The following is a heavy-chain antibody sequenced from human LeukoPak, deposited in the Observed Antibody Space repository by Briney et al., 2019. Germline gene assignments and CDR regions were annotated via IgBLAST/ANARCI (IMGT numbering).Heavy chain of an antibody. CDR2: IIPIFGTA. Sequence: SVKVSCKASGGTFSSYAISWVRQAPGQGLEWMGGIIPIFGTANYAQKFQGRVTITADESTSTAYMELSSLRSEDTAVYYCARAGIAASTDDAFDIWGQGTMVTVSS. J-gene: IGHJ3*02. D-gene: IGHD6-13*01. V-gene: IGHV1-69*13. CDR3: ARAGIAASTDDAFDI. CDR1: GGTFSSYA.